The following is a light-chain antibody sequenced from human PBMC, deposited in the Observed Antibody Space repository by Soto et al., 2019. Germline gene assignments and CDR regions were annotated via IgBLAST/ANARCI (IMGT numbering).Light chain of an antibody. V-gene: IGLV2-14*01. CDR2: EVR. CDR1: SSDVGGFNY. J-gene: IGLJ1*01. Sequence: QSALTQPASVSGSPGQSITISCTGTSSDVGGFNYVSWYQQHPGKTPKLLIYEVRLRPTGVSDRFSGSKSSNTASLTISGLQAEDEADYYCSSYTSISSGVFGTGTKVTVI. CDR3: SSYTSISSGV.